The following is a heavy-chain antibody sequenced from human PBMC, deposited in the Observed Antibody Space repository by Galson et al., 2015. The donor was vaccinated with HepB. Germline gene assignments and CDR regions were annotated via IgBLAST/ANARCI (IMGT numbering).Heavy chain of an antibody. D-gene: IGHD2-15*01. CDR1: GFTFTIYA. CDR3: AKDRSDCSSGSCYLEALYFDY. CDR2: ISGSGGDT. V-gene: IGHV3-23*01. J-gene: IGHJ4*02. Sequence: SLRLSCAASGFTFTIYAMTWVRQAPGKGLEWVSTISGSGGDTYYADSVKGRFTISRDNSKNTLYLQMSSLRADDTAVYYCAKDRSDCSSGSCYLEALYFDYWGQGTLVTGS.